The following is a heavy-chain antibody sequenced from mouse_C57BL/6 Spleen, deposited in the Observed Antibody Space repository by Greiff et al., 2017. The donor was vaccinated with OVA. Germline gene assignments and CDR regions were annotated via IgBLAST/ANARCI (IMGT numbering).Heavy chain of an antibody. V-gene: IGHV1-26*01. J-gene: IGHJ2*01. D-gene: IGHD3-2*02. CDR2: INPNNGGT. Sequence: VQLQQSGPELVKPGASVKISCKASGYTFTDYYMNWVKQSHGKSLEWIGDINPNNGGTSYNQKFKGKATLTVDKSSSTAYMELRSLTSEDSAVYYCARKGKTAQAFFDYWGQGTTLTVSS. CDR1: GYTFTDYY. CDR3: ARKGKTAQAFFDY.